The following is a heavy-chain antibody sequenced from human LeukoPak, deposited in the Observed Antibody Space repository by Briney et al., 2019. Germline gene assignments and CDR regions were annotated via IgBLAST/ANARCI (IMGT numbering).Heavy chain of an antibody. CDR1: GYTFTSYG. J-gene: IGHJ4*02. CDR2: IIPIFGTA. Sequence: ASVKVSCKASGYTFTSYGLNWVRQAPGQGLEWMGGIIPIFGTANYAQKFQGRVTITADESTSTAYMELSSLRSEDTAVYYCAVGQLAVDYWGQGTLVTVSS. CDR3: AVGQLAVDY. D-gene: IGHD5-24*01. V-gene: IGHV1-69*13.